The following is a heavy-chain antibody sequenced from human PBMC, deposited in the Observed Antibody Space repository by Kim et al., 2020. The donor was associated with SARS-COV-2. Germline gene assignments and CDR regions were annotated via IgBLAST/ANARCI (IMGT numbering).Heavy chain of an antibody. J-gene: IGHJ4*02. CDR3: AREGSGSYPVDY. V-gene: IGHV3-11*04. Sequence: YSTEEVKCRFTSSRDNTKNSLYLQMNSLRAEDTAVYYCAREGSGSYPVDYWGQGTLVTVSS. D-gene: IGHD1-26*01.